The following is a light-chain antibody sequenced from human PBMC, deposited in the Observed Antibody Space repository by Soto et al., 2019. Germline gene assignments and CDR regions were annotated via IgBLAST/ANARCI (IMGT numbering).Light chain of an antibody. CDR1: QSISSW. Sequence: DIQMTQSPSTLSASVGDRVTITWRASQSISSWLAWYQQKPGKAPKLLIYKASSLESGVPSRFSGSGSGTEFTLTISSLQPDDFATYYCQQYNSSSGTFGQGTKLEIK. J-gene: IGKJ2*01. V-gene: IGKV1-5*03. CDR3: QQYNSSSGT. CDR2: KAS.